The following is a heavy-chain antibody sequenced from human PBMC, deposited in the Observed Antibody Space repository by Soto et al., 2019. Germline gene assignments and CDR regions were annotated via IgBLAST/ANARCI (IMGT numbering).Heavy chain of an antibody. D-gene: IGHD2-2*01. CDR1: GGSISSYY. CDR3: ARMYCSSTSCSKAYYLDY. Sequence: PSETLSLTCTVSGGSISSYYWGWIRQPPRKGLEWIGYIYYSGSTNYNPSLKSRVTISVDTSKNQFSLRLGSVTAADTAVYYCARMYCSSTSCSKAYYLDYWGQGTLVTVSS. CDR2: IYYSGST. J-gene: IGHJ4*02. V-gene: IGHV4-59*01.